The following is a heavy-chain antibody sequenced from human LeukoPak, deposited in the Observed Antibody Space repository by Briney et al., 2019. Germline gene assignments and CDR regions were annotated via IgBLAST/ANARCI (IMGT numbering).Heavy chain of an antibody. D-gene: IGHD2-2*01. CDR3: ARSDIVVVPAATGYYYYMDV. V-gene: IGHV4-4*02. Sequence: SGTLSLTCAVSGGSISSSNWWSWVRQPPGKGLEWIGEIYHSGSTNYNPSLKSRVTISVDTSKNQFSLKLSSVTAADTAVYYCARSDIVVVPAATGYYYYMDVWGKGTTVTVSS. CDR1: GGSISSSNW. J-gene: IGHJ6*03. CDR2: IYHSGST.